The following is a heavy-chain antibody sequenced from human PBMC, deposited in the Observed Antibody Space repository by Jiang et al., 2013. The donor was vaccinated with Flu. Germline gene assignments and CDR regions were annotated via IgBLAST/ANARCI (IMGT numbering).Heavy chain of an antibody. D-gene: IGHD3-10*01. CDR3: ATLSNSGSCFDY. V-gene: IGHV1-24*01. J-gene: IGHJ4*02. Sequence: QKFQGRVAMTEDTSTDTAYMELSSLRSEDTAVYYCATLSNSGSCFDYWGQGTLVTVSS.